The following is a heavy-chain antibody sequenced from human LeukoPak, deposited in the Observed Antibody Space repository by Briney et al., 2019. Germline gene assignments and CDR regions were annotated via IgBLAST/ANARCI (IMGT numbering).Heavy chain of an antibody. J-gene: IGHJ4*02. CDR2: IHQSGST. Sequence: SETLSLTCTVSGDSVSSYYWNWIRQPPGKGPEWIGYIHQSGSTNNNPSLRSRVTMSVDTSRNQFSLDLISVTAADTAVYYCARWNGGNHHFDCWGQGTLVTVSA. D-gene: IGHD2-8*01. CDR3: ARWNGGNHHFDC. CDR1: GDSVSSYY. V-gene: IGHV4-59*02.